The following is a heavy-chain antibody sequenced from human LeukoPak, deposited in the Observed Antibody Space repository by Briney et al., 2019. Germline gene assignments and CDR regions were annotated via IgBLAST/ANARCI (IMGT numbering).Heavy chain of an antibody. CDR2: ISSSSSYI. J-gene: IGHJ4*02. CDR1: GFTFSSYS. D-gene: IGHD6-13*01. Sequence: GGSLRLSCAASGFTFSSYSMNWVRQAPGKGLEWVSSISSSSSYIYYADSVKGRFTISRNNAKNSLYLQMNSLRAEDTAVYYCARDGLAAAGTGAFDYWGQGTLVTVSS. V-gene: IGHV3-21*01. CDR3: ARDGLAAAGTGAFDY.